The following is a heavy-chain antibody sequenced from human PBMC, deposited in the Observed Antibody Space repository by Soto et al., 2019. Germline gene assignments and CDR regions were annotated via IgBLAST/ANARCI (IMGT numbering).Heavy chain of an antibody. CDR1: GCTLSSSA. CDR2: IMPIFGTA. Sequence: QVRFARSGAAVKKPGSSVMVSCWAYGCTLSSSALTCVRTASGEGHIGLGGIMPIFGTAKYAKNLNGRVTITADESTSTAYMELSRLRSEDTAVYYCARRPTGDIFFDWSPNDAFDIWGQGTMVTVSS. V-gene: IGHV1-69*01. D-gene: IGHD3-9*01. CDR3: ARRPTGDIFFDWSPNDAFDI. J-gene: IGHJ3*02.